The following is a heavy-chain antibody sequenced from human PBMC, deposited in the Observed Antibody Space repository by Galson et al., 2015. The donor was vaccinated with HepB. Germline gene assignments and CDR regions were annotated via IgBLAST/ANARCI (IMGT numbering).Heavy chain of an antibody. J-gene: IGHJ6*03. Sequence: WLRQPPGKGLEWIGYIYYSGSTNYNPSLKSRVTISVDTSKNQFSLKLSSVAAADTAVYYCARHGYQLLYRRGYYYYYYYMDVWGKGTTVTVSS. D-gene: IGHD2-2*02. CDR2: IYYSGST. V-gene: IGHV4-59*08. CDR3: ARHGYQLLYRRGYYYYYYYMDV.